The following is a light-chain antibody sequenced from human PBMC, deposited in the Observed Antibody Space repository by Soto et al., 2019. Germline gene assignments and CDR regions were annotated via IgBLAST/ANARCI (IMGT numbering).Light chain of an antibody. CDR3: QSYTSSTRV. CDR1: RGRIASNF. Sequence: NFMLTLPHSVSASPGKTVTISCTRSRGRIASNFVQWYQQRPGSSPSTVIYEDDQRPSGFPDRFSGSIDSPSNSASLTISVLKSEDEADSCCQSYTSSTRVFGGGTKLTVL. CDR2: EDD. J-gene: IGLJ3*02. V-gene: IGLV6-57*01.